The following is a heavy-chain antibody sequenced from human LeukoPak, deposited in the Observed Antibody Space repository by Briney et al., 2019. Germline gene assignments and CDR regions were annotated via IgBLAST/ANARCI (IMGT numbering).Heavy chain of an antibody. CDR2: IIPILGIA. CDR3: ARGKSPLTGADY. Sequence: ASVKVSCKASGGTFSSYAISWVRQAPGQGLEWMGRIIPILGIANYAQKSQGRVTITADKSTSTAYMELSSLRSEDTAVYYCARGKSPLTGADYWGQGTLVTVSS. J-gene: IGHJ4*02. CDR1: GGTFSSYA. V-gene: IGHV1-69*04. D-gene: IGHD3-9*01.